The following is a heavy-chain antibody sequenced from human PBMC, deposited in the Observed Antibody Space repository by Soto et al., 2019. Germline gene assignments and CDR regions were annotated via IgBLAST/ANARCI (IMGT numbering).Heavy chain of an antibody. V-gene: IGHV3-23*01. CDR3: ATMNGYFEY. CDR2: ITATGDRT. Sequence: GSLRLSCADSVFRVSSYSMSWVRQTPGKGLEWVAAITATGDRTYYADSVTGRFTISRDNSKKTHYLQMTSLRAEDTAMYYCATMNGYFEYWGQGTPVTVSS. D-gene: IGHD3-22*01. J-gene: IGHJ4*02. CDR1: VFRVSSYS.